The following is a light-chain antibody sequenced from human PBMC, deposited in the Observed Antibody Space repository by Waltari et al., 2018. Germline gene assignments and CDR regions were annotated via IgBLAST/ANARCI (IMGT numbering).Light chain of an antibody. CDR1: NIGTKT. Sequence: SYVLTQPPSVSVAPGRTARITCGGNNIGTKTAPWYQQKPGQAPGMVVYDDIDRPSGIPERFSGSNSGNTATLIINRVEAGDEADYYCQVWDIDSDPSVVFGGGTKLTVL. J-gene: IGLJ2*01. CDR2: DDI. CDR3: QVWDIDSDPSVV. V-gene: IGLV3-21*03.